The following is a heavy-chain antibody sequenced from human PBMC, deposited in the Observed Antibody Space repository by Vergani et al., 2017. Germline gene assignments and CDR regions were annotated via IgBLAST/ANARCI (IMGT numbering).Heavy chain of an antibody. CDR2: INPSGGST. CDR3: ARDSRYCSSTSCYVGRDWVDP. J-gene: IGHJ5*02. V-gene: IGHV1-46*01. CDR1: GYTFTSYY. Sequence: QVQLVQSGAEVKKPGASVKVSCKASGYTFTSYYMHWVRQAPGQGLEWMGIINPSGGSTSYAQKFQGRVTMTRDTSTSTVYMELSSLRSEDTAVYYCARDSRYCSSTSCYVGRDWVDPWGQGTLVTVSS. D-gene: IGHD2-2*01.